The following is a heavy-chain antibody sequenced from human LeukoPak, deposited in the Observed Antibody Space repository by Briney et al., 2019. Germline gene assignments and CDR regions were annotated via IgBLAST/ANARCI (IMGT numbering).Heavy chain of an antibody. V-gene: IGHV1-18*01. CDR2: ISAYNGNT. J-gene: IGHJ3*02. CDR1: GGTFSSYT. D-gene: IGHD6-19*01. CDR3: ARAAGEGAVAEAFDI. Sequence: GASVKVSCKASGGTFSSYTISWVRQAPGQGLEWMGWISAYNGNTNYAQKLQGRVTMTTDTSTSTAYMELRSLRSDDTAVYYCARAAGEGAVAEAFDIWGQGTMVTVSS.